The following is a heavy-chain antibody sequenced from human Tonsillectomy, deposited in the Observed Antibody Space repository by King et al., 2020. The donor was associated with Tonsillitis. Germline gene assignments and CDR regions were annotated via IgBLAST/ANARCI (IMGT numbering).Heavy chain of an antibody. D-gene: IGHD3-22*01. CDR2: ISYDGSIK. Sequence: VQLVESGGGVVQPGRSLRLSCAASGFTFSSYDMHWVRQAPGKGLEWVALISYDGSIKDYTDSLKGRFTVSRDNSKNTLYLQMNSLRADDTAVYYCARILSNLSGYYIDYWGRGTLVTVSS. CDR1: GFTFSSYD. J-gene: IGHJ4*02. CDR3: ARILSNLSGYYIDY. V-gene: IGHV3-30*03.